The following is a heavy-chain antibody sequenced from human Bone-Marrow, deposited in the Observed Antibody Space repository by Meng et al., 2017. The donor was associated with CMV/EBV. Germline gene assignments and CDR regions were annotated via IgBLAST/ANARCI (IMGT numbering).Heavy chain of an antibody. Sequence: GGCMRLSCTASGFTSGDYAMSWVRQAPGKGMKWVGFIRSKAYGGTTEYAASVKGRFTISRDNAKNSLYLQMNSLRAEDTALYYCARPISGGDAFDIWGQGTMVTVSS. D-gene: IGHD3-10*01. CDR1: GFTSGDYA. CDR2: IRSKAYGGTT. V-gene: IGHV3-49*04. J-gene: IGHJ3*02. CDR3: ARPISGGDAFDI.